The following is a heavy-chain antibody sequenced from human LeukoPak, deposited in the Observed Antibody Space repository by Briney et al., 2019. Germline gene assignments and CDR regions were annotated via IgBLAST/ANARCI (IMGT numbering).Heavy chain of an antibody. D-gene: IGHD3-10*01. V-gene: IGHV4-34*01. CDR3: ARAITMVRGVDY. CDR1: GGSFSGYY. J-gene: IGHJ4*02. Sequence: SETLSLTCAVYGGSFSGYYWSWIRQPPGKGLEWIGAINHSGSTNYNPSLKSRVTISVDTSKNQFSLKLSSVTAADTAVYYCARAITMVRGVDYWGQGTLVTVSS. CDR2: INHSGST.